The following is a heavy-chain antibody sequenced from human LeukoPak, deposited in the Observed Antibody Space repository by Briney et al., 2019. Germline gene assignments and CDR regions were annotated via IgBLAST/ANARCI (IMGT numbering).Heavy chain of an antibody. CDR3: ARDYYDFWSGYGWFDP. J-gene: IGHJ5*02. D-gene: IGHD3-3*01. CDR2: ISAYNGNT. Sequence: ASVKVSCKASGYTFTSYGISWVRQAPGQGLEWMGWISAYNGNTNYAQKLQGRVTMTTDTSTSTAYVELRSLRSDDTAVYYCARDYYDFWSGYGWFDPWGQGTLVTVSS. CDR1: GYTFTSYG. V-gene: IGHV1-18*01.